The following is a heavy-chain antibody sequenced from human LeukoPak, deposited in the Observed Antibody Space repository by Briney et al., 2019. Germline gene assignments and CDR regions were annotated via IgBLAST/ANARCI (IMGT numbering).Heavy chain of an antibody. J-gene: IGHJ6*02. D-gene: IGHD5/OR15-5a*01. CDR3: ARHLPLGVYYYYYYYGMDV. Sequence: PSETLSLTCTVSGGSISSGGYYWSWIRQPPGKGLEWIGSIYYSGSTYYNPSLKSRVTISVDTSKNQFSLKLSSVTAADTAVYYCARHLPLGVYYYYYYYGMDVWGQGTTVTVSS. V-gene: IGHV4-39*01. CDR1: GGSISSGGYY. CDR2: IYYSGST.